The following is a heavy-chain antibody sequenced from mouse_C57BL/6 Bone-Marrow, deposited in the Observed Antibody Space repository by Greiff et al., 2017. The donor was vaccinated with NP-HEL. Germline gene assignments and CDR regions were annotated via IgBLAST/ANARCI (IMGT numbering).Heavy chain of an antibody. CDR1: GYSFTCYY. J-gene: IGHJ4*01. CDR2: INPSTGGT. CDR3: AREGDYDYAMDY. Sequence: DVKLQESGPELVKPGASVKISCKASGYSFTCYYMNWVKQSPEKSLEWIGEINPSTGGTTYNQKFKAKATLTVDKSSSTAYMQLKSLTSEDSAVYYCAREGDYDYAMDYWGQGTSVTVSS. D-gene: IGHD2-4*01. V-gene: IGHV1-42*01.